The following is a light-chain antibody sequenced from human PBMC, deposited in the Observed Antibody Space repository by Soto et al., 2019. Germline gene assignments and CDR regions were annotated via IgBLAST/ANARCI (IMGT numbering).Light chain of an antibody. V-gene: IGLV2-8*01. Sequence: QSGLTQPPSASGSPGQSVTISCTGTGSDVGAYNYVSWYRQYPGKAPKLVIFEVNKRPSGVPDRISGSKSGITASLTVSGLQAEDEADYYCCSYAGSNNYVFGTGTKLTVL. CDR3: CSYAGSNNYV. J-gene: IGLJ1*01. CDR2: EVN. CDR1: GSDVGAYNY.